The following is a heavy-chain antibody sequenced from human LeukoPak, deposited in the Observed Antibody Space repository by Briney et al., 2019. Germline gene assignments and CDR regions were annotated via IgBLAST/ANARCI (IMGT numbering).Heavy chain of an antibody. V-gene: IGHV4-59*01. CDR1: GDSISTYH. CDR3: ARDKRHSYGLYFDH. D-gene: IGHD5-18*01. CDR2: MQSTGNS. Sequence: SETLSLTCSVSGDSISTYHWNWIRKPPGKGLEWIGYMQSTGNSNYNPSLKSRVSMSVETSKNRIVLNLSSVTAADTAVYYCARDKRHSYGLYFDHWGQGLLVTVSS. J-gene: IGHJ4*02.